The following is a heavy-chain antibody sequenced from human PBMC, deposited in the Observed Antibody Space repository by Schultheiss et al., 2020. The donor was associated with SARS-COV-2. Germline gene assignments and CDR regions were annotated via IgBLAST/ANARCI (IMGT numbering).Heavy chain of an antibody. J-gene: IGHJ6*02. D-gene: IGHD3-3*01. V-gene: IGHV3-73*01. CDR1: GFTFSGSP. CDR3: ARAGGYYDFWSGYIYGMDV. Sequence: GGSLRLSCAASGFTFSGSPMNWVRQASGKGLEWIGRIREKANSYATAYAASVKGRFTISRDDSKNTAYLQMNSLKTEDTAVYYCARAGGYYDFWSGYIYGMDVWGQGTTVTVSS. CDR2: IREKANSYAT.